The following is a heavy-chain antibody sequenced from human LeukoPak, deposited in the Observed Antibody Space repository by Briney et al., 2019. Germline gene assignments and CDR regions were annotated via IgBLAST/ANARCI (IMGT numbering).Heavy chain of an antibody. CDR3: ARVSGSYFRSYWFDP. D-gene: IGHD1-26*01. CDR2: IYTSGST. CDR1: GGSISSGSYY. V-gene: IGHV4-61*02. J-gene: IGHJ5*02. Sequence: PSQTLSLTCTVSGGSISSGSYYWSWIRQPAGKGLEWIGRIYTSGSTNYNPSLKSRVTISVDTSKNQFSLKLSSVTAADTAVYYCARVSGSYFRSYWFDPWGQGTLVTVSS.